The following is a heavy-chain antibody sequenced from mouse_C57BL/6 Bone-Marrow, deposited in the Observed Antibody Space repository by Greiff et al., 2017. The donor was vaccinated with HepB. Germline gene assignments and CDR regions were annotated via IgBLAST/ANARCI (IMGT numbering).Heavy chain of an antibody. CDR3: ARDYSNSSWFAY. D-gene: IGHD2-5*01. CDR1: GYTFTSYW. Sequence: VQLQQPGAELVKPGASVKLSCKASGYTFTSYWMHWVKQRPGQGLEWIGMIHPNSGSTKYNEKFKSKATLTVDKPSSTAYMQLSSLTSEDSAVYYCARDYSNSSWFAYWGQGTLVTVSA. V-gene: IGHV1-64*01. J-gene: IGHJ3*01. CDR2: IHPNSGST.